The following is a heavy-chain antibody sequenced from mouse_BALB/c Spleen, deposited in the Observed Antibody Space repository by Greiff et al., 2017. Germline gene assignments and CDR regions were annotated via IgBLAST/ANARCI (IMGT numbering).Heavy chain of an antibody. V-gene: IGHV5-9-4*01. CDR1: GFTFSSYA. CDR3: ARVLSKDYYAMDY. CDR2: ISSGGSYT. D-gene: IGHD1-1*02. J-gene: IGHJ4*01. Sequence: DVKLVESGGGLVKPGGSLKLSCAASGFTFSSYAMSWVRQSPEKRLEWVAEISSGGSYTYYPDTVTGRFTISRDNAKNTLYLEMSSLRSEDTAMYYCARVLSKDYYAMDYWGQGTSVTVSS.